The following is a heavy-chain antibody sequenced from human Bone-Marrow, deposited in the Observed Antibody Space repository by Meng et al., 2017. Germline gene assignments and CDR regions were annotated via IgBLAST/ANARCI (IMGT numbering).Heavy chain of an antibody. CDR3: AREASPEYYFDY. J-gene: IGHJ4*02. Sequence: QGQLQGSGPGPVKPSQTLSLTCTVSGGSISSGGYYWSWIRQHPGKGLEWIGYIYYSGSTYYNPSLKSLVTISVDTSKNQFSLKLSSVTAADTAVYYCAREASPEYYFDYWGQGTLVTVSS. V-gene: IGHV4-31*01. CDR1: GGSISSGGYY. CDR2: IYYSGST. D-gene: IGHD1-14*01.